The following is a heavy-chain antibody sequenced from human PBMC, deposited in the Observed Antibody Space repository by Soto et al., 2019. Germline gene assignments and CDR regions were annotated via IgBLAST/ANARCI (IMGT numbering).Heavy chain of an antibody. CDR2: IYYSGST. CDR1: GGSISSSSYY. CDR3: ARHRVILWGGPFDY. Sequence: SETLSLTCTVSGGSISSSSYYWGWIRQPPGKGLEWIGSIYYSGSTYYNPSLKSRVTISVDTSKNQFSLKLSSVTAADTAVYYCARHRVILWGGPFDYWGQGTLVTVSS. V-gene: IGHV4-39*01. J-gene: IGHJ4*02. D-gene: IGHD2-21*01.